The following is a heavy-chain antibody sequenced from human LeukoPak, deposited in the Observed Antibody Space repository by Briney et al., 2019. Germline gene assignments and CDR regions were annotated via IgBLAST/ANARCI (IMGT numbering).Heavy chain of an antibody. Sequence: PGGSLRLSCAASGFTFSNAWMSWVRQAPGKGLEWVGRIKRKTDGGATDYAAPVKGRFTISRDDSQNMLYLQMNSLKTEDTAMYYCTTRVTGDFGSYFDCWGQGTLVTVSS. CDR1: GFTFSNAW. CDR2: IKRKTDGGAT. CDR3: TTRVTGDFGSYFDC. V-gene: IGHV3-15*01. D-gene: IGHD7-27*01. J-gene: IGHJ4*02.